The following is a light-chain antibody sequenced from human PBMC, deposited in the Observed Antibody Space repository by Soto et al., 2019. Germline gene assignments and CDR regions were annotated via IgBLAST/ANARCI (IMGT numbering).Light chain of an antibody. CDR1: QGIGNR. Sequence: AIQMTQSPSSLSASVGDRVTITCRASQGIGNRLGWYQQKAGTAPKLLIYAASTLQSGVPSRFSGGGSGTDFTLTISCLQAEDFATYYCLQDHTSPWTFGRGTRVEIK. V-gene: IGKV1-6*01. CDR3: LQDHTSPWT. CDR2: AAS. J-gene: IGKJ1*01.